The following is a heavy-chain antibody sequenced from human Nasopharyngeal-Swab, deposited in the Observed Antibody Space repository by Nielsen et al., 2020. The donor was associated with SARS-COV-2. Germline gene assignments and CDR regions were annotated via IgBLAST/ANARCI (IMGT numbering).Heavy chain of an antibody. Sequence: VRQAPGKGLEWVSYISSSSSTKYYADSVKGRFTISRDNAKNSLYLQMNSLRDEDTAVYYCARDAIVEVPAAIQYWGQGTLVTVSS. D-gene: IGHD2-2*02. V-gene: IGHV3-48*02. J-gene: IGHJ4*02. CDR2: ISSSSSTK. CDR3: ARDAIVEVPAAIQY.